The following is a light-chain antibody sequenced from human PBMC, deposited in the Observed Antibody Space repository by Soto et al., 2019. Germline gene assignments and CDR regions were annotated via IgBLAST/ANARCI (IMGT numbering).Light chain of an antibody. CDR2: GAS. V-gene: IGKV3-20*01. CDR3: QQYGSSPRT. CDR1: QTVSSSS. J-gene: IGKJ1*01. Sequence: EIVMTQSPATLSVSPGERATLSCRARQTVSSSSLAWYQQKPGQAPRLLIFGASTRAAGFPDRFSGSGSGTDFTLTISRLEPEDFAVYYCQQYGSSPRTFGQGTKVDIK.